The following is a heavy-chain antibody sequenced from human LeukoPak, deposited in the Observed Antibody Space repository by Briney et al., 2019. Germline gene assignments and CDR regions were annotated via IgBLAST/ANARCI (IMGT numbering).Heavy chain of an antibody. CDR3: ARGRDGVTHFDY. V-gene: IGHV3-30-3*01. D-gene: IGHD2-21*02. CDR1: GFTFSSYA. J-gene: IGHJ4*02. CDR2: ISYDGSNK. Sequence: GGTLRLSCAASGFTFSSYAVHWVRQAPGKGLEWVAVISYDGSNKYYPDSVKGRFTISRDDSKNTLYLQMNSLRAEDTAVYYCARGRDGVTHFDYWGQGTLVTVSS.